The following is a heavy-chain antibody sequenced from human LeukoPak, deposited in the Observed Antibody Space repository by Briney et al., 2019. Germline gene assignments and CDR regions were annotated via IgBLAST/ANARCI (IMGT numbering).Heavy chain of an antibody. CDR2: INPNTGGT. CDR1: GYSFTGYY. CDR3: ARDQGPSGNLFDP. Sequence: ASVKVSCKASGYSFTGYYLHWVRQAPGHGLEWMGRINPNTGGTDYAQKFQGRVTMTRDRSINTASMELRSLRFDDTAIYYCARDQGPSGNLFDPWGQGTLVTVSS. D-gene: IGHD3-10*01. J-gene: IGHJ5*02. V-gene: IGHV1-2*06.